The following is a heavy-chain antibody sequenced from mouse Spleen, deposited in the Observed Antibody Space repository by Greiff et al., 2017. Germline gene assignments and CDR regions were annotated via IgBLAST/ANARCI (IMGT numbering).Heavy chain of an antibody. V-gene: IGHV5-6-5*01. Sequence: EVHLVESGGGLVKPGGSLKLSCAASGFTFSSYAMSWVRQTPEKRLEWVASISSGGSTYYPDSVKGRFTISRDNARNILYLQMSSLRSEDTAMYYCARGYYGNYGDYFDYWGQGTTLTVSS. CDR2: ISSGGST. D-gene: IGHD2-1*01. J-gene: IGHJ2*01. CDR3: ARGYYGNYGDYFDY. CDR1: GFTFSSYA.